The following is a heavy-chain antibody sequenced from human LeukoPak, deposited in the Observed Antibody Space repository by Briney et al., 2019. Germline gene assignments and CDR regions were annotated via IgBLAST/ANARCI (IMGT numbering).Heavy chain of an antibody. CDR3: ARGYCSGGSCNEWFDP. V-gene: IGHV1-69*06. CDR2: IIPIFGTA. Sequence: SVKVSCKASGGTFSSYAISWVRQAPGQGLEWMGGIIPIFGTANYAQKFQGRVMITADKSTSTAYMELSSLRSEDTAVYYCARGYCSGGSCNEWFDPWGQGTLVTVSS. CDR1: GGTFSSYA. D-gene: IGHD2-15*01. J-gene: IGHJ5*02.